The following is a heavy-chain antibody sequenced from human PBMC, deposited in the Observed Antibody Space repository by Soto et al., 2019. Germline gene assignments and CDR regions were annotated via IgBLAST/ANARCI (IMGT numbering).Heavy chain of an antibody. CDR3: ARRGRNTKIVLVKHYAADF. Sequence: QLLLQEAGPRLVEPSEALSLTCTVSSGSISSTSYYWAWIRQPPGKGLEWIGAIYYDGTTYYTESLKSRVSISVDTSKNQFSLKVNSVTAADTAVYFCARRGRNTKIVLVKHYAADFWGQGTAVTVSS. CDR2: IYYDGTT. CDR1: SGSISSTSYY. V-gene: IGHV4-39*01. D-gene: IGHD3-22*01. J-gene: IGHJ6*02.